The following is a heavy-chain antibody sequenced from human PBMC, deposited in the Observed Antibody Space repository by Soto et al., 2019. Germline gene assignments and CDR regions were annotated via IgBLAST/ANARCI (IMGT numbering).Heavy chain of an antibody. CDR2: INPSGGST. Sequence: ASVKVCCQASRYTFASYYMHWVRQAPGQGLEWMGIINPSGGSTSYAQKFQGRVTMTRDTSTSTVYMELSSLRSEDTAVYYCARDQMVVGPEYYYSGMEVWGRGTTVTVSS. CDR3: ARDQMVVGPEYYYSGMEV. D-gene: IGHD1-26*01. CDR1: RYTFASYY. J-gene: IGHJ6*02. V-gene: IGHV1-46*01.